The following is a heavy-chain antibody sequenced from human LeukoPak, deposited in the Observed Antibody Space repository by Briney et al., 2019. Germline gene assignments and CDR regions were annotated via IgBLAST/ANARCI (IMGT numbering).Heavy chain of an antibody. CDR3: ARGVLSVGALPAAKYYFDY. D-gene: IGHD2-2*01. CDR1: GGTFSSYA. Sequence: GASVKVSCKASGGTFSSYAISWVRQAPGQGLEWMGGIIPIFGTANYAQKFQGRVTITADESTSTAYMELSSLRSEDTAVYYCARGVLSVGALPAAKYYFDYWGQGTLVTVSS. CDR2: IIPIFGTA. V-gene: IGHV1-69*13. J-gene: IGHJ4*02.